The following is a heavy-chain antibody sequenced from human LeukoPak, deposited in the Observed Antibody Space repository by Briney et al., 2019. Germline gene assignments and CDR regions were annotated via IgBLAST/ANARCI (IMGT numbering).Heavy chain of an antibody. V-gene: IGHV4-38-2*01. J-gene: IGHJ3*01. CDR1: GYSISSGYY. CDR2: IFYSGST. D-gene: IGHD3-22*01. CDR3: ARTRDSSGYYVFDL. Sequence: SETLSLTCAVSGYSISSGYYWGWIRQPPGKGLEWIGSIFYSGSTYYNPSLKSRVTTSEDTSKNQFSLKLSSVTAADTAVYYCARTRDSSGYYVFDLWGQGTMVTVSS.